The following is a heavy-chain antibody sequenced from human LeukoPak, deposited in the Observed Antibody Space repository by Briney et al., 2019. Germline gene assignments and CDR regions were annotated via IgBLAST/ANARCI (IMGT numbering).Heavy chain of an antibody. V-gene: IGHV1-18*01. CDR3: ARDPYYYDSRGDTAGAFDI. CDR1: GYTFTSYG. Sequence: ASVKVSCKASGYTFTSYGISWVRQAPGQGLEWMGWISAYNGNTNTMTTDTSTSTAYMELRSLRSDDTAVYYCARDPYYYDSRGDTAGAFDIWGQGTMVTVSS. CDR2: ISAYNGNT. D-gene: IGHD3-22*01. J-gene: IGHJ3*02.